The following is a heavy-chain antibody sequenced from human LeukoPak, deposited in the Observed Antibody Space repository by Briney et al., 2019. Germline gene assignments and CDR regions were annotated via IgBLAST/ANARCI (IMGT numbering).Heavy chain of an antibody. CDR3: ARVLLSGMDV. CDR2: ISSSSYI. J-gene: IGHJ6*02. Sequence: PGGSLRLSCAASGFSFGDYWMNWVRQAPGKGLEWVSSISSSSYIYYADSVKGRFTISRDNAKNSLYLQMNSLRAEDTAVYYCARVLLSGMDVWGQGTTVTVSS. CDR1: GFSFGDYW. V-gene: IGHV3-69-1*01. D-gene: IGHD3-10*01.